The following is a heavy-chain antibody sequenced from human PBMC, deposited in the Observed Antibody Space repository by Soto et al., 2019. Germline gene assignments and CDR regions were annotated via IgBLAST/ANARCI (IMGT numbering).Heavy chain of an antibody. CDR3: AKGGVHYMDV. V-gene: IGHV3-9*01. J-gene: IGHJ6*03. Sequence: GGSLRLSCAASGFTFDDYAMHWVRQAPGKGLEWVSGISWNSGSIGYADSVKGRFTISRDNAKNSLYLQMNSLRAEDTALYYCAKGGVHYMDVWGKGTTVTVSS. CDR1: GFTFDDYA. D-gene: IGHD2-8*01. CDR2: ISWNSGSI.